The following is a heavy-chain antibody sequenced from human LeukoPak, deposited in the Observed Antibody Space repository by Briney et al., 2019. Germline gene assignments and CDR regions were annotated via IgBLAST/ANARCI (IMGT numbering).Heavy chain of an antibody. CDR2: IKNDGSKK. Sequence: PGGSLRLSCAAPGFTFSYFWMTWVRQAPGRGLEWVANIKNDGSKKYYADSVEGRFTISRDNAKFLLYLQMDGLRADDTAVYYCVWGHYGDYTGQGTLVTVST. J-gene: IGHJ4*02. V-gene: IGHV3-7*04. CDR1: GFTFSYFW. CDR3: VWGHYGDY.